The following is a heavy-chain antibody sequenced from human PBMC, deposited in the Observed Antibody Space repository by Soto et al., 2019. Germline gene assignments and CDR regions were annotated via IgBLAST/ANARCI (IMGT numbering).Heavy chain of an antibody. CDR3: AKAGVDFWSGFASYYFDY. Sequence: GGSLRLPCAASGFTFSSDAMSWVRQAPGKGLEWVSAISGSGGSTYYADSVKGRFTISRDNSKNTLYLQMNSLRAEDTAVYYCAKAGVDFWSGFASYYFDYWGQGTLVTVSS. CDR2: ISGSGGST. J-gene: IGHJ4*02. V-gene: IGHV3-23*01. D-gene: IGHD3-3*01. CDR1: GFTFSSDA.